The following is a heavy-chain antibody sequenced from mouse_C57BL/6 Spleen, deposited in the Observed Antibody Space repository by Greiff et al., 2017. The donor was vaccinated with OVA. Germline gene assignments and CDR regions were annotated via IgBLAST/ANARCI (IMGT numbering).Heavy chain of an antibody. Sequence: VQLKESGGGLVKPGGSLKLSCAASGFTFSSYTMSWVRQTPEKRLEWVATISGGGGNTYYPDSVKGRFTISRDNAKNTLYLQMSSLRSEDTALYYCARPFYGSSFFDYWGQGTTLTVSS. V-gene: IGHV5-9*01. D-gene: IGHD1-1*01. J-gene: IGHJ2*01. CDR3: ARPFYGSSFFDY. CDR2: ISGGGGNT. CDR1: GFTFSSYT.